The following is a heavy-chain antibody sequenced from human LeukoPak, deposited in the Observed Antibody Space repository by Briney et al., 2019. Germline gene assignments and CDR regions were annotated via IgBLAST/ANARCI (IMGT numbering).Heavy chain of an antibody. V-gene: IGHV3-11*05. Sequence: GGSLRLSCAASGFTFSDYYMSWIRQAPGKGLEWVSYISDSSYTTYADSVKGRFTIPRDNAKNSLFVQMNSLRAEDTAVYYCARVRGGTFDYWGQGTLVTVSS. CDR1: GFTFSDYY. D-gene: IGHD3-10*01. J-gene: IGHJ4*02. CDR3: ARVRGGTFDY. CDR2: ISDSSYT.